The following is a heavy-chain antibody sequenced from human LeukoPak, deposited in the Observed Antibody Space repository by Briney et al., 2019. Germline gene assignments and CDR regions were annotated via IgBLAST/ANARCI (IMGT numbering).Heavy chain of an antibody. V-gene: IGHV4-30-4*01. CDR1: GGSISSGDYY. D-gene: IGHD3-10*01. CDR3: AREPVGELLDY. Sequence: PSETLSLTCTVSGGSISSGDYYWSWIRQPPEKGLEWIGYIYYSGSTYYNPSLKSRVTISVDTSKNQFSLKLSSVTAADTAVYYCAREPVGELLDYWGQGTLVTVSS. CDR2: IYYSGST. J-gene: IGHJ4*02.